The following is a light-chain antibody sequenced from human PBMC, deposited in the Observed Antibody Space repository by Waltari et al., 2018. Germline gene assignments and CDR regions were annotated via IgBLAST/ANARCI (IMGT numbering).Light chain of an antibody. V-gene: IGLV2-23*02. CDR3: CSYAGSSTLV. J-gene: IGLJ2*01. CDR1: SSDVGVYNY. CDR2: DVT. Sequence: QSALTQPASVSGSPGQSITISCTGTSSDVGVYNYVSWYQQHHGKAPNLMIYDVTKRPAGVSDRFAGSKSGNPASLTISGLQAEDEADYYCCSYAGSSTLVFGGGTKLTVL.